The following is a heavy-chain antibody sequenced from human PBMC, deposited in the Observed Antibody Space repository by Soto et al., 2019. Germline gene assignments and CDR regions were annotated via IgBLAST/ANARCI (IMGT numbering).Heavy chain of an antibody. V-gene: IGHV3-33*01. CDR2: IWYDGSNK. J-gene: IGHJ4*02. D-gene: IGHD6-19*01. CDR3: ARGIAVAGTHLDY. Sequence: QVQLVESGGGVVQTGRSLRLSCAASGFTFSSYGMHWVRQAPGKGLEWVAVIWYDGSNKYYADSVKGRFTISRDNSKNTLYLQMNSLRAEDTAVYYCARGIAVAGTHLDYWGQGTLVTVSS. CDR1: GFTFSSYG.